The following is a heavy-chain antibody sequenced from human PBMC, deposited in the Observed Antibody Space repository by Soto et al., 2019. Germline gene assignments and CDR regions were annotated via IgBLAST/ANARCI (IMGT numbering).Heavy chain of an antibody. J-gene: IGHJ6*02. CDR2: IDPSDSSS. CDR3: ARPNTATVRSYYYGMDV. D-gene: IGHD5-18*01. V-gene: IGHV5-10-1*01. CDR1: GYSFTKYW. Sequence: GESLKISCKASGYSFTKYWISWVRQMPGKGLEWMGRIDPSDSSSDYSPSFRGHVTISVDKSITTAYLQWSSLKASDTAMYFCARPNTATVRSYYYGMDVWGQGTTVTVSS.